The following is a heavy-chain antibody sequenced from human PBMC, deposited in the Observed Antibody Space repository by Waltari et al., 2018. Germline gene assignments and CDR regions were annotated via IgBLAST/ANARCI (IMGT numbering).Heavy chain of an antibody. Sequence: QVQLVQSGAEVKKPGASVKVSCKASGYTFTRYYMHWVRQAPGQGLEWMGRINPSVGSTSYAQKFQGRVTMTRDTSTSTVYMELSSLRSEDTAVYFCASSTTVTTNWYFDLWGRGTLVTVSS. J-gene: IGHJ2*01. V-gene: IGHV1-46*01. D-gene: IGHD4-17*01. CDR3: ASSTTVTTNWYFDL. CDR1: GYTFTRYY. CDR2: INPSVGST.